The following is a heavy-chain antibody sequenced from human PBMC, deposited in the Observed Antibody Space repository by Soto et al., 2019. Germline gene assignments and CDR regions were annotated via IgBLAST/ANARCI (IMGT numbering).Heavy chain of an antibody. CDR1: GYSFTSYW. CDR2: IYPGDSDT. D-gene: IGHD3-10*01. Sequence: GESLKISCKGSGYSFTSYWIGWVRQMPGKGLEWMGIIYPGDSDTRYSPSFQGQVTISADKSISTAYLQWSSLKASDTAMYYCAILIWFGDAFDAFDIWGQGTMVPVSS. CDR3: AILIWFGDAFDAFDI. V-gene: IGHV5-51*01. J-gene: IGHJ3*02.